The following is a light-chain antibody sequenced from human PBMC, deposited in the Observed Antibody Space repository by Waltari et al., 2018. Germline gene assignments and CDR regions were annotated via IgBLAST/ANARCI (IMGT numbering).Light chain of an antibody. CDR2: GTS. Sequence: IVLTQYPGTLSLSPGERGTLSCRASQSVGSKYLAWYQPKPGQAPRLPLHGTSVSATGIPDRFSGGGSGTDFTLTISRLEPEDLAVYYCQHYGASPFSFGPGTKVEIQ. CDR1: QSVGSKY. J-gene: IGKJ3*01. CDR3: QHYGASPFS. V-gene: IGKV3-20*01.